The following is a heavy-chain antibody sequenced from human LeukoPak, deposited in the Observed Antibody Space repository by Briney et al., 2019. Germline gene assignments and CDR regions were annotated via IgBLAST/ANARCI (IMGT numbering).Heavy chain of an antibody. CDR1: GFTFSSYA. Sequence: GGSLRLSCAASGFTFSSYAMSWIRQAPETGLEWLSYTSPSGGTIYYTDSVKGRFTMSRDNAQNALYLEMNSLRAEDTAVYYCAREKKTEWTTGAFDMWGQGTMVIVSS. CDR3: AREKKTEWTTGAFDM. V-gene: IGHV3-11*01. D-gene: IGHD3-3*01. CDR2: TSPSGGTI. J-gene: IGHJ3*02.